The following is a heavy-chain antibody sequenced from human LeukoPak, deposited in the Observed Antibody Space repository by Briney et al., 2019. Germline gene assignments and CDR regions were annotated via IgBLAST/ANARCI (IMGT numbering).Heavy chain of an antibody. CDR3: ARGEEYCSGGSCYWWFDP. V-gene: IGHV4-30-2*01. J-gene: IGHJ5*02. CDR1: GGSISSGGYS. CDR2: IYHSGST. D-gene: IGHD2-15*01. Sequence: SETLSLTCAVSGGSISSGGYSWSWIRQPPGKGLEWIGYIYHSGSTYYNPSLKSRVTISVDRSKNQFSLKLSSVTAADTAVYYCARGEEYCSGGSCYWWFDPWGQGTLVTVSS.